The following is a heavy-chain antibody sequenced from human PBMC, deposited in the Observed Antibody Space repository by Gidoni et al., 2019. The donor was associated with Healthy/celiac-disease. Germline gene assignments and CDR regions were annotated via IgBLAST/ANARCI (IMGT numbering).Heavy chain of an antibody. CDR1: GGTFSSHT. Sequence: QVQLVQSGAEVKKPGSSVKVSCKASGGTFSSHTISWVRQAPGQGLEWMGRIIPILGIANYAQKFQGRVTITADKSTSTAYMGLSSLRAEDTAVYCGAGGGGYNGLEFDYWGQGTLVTVS. V-gene: IGHV1-69*02. CDR3: AGGGGYNGLEFDY. J-gene: IGHJ4*02. CDR2: IIPILGIA. D-gene: IGHD5-12*01.